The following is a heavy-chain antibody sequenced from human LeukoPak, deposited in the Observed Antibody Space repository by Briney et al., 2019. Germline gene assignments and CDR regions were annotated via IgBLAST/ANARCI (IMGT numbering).Heavy chain of an antibody. CDR2: ISAYNGNT. V-gene: IGHV1-18*01. J-gene: IGHJ4*02. CDR1: GGTFSSYA. Sequence: ASVKVSCKASGGTFSSYAISWVRQAPGQGLEWMGWISAYNGNTNYAQKLQGRVTMTTDTSTSTAYMELRSLRSDDTAVYYCARVVRGCSSTSCYRSYFDYWGQGTLVTVSS. CDR3: ARVVRGCSSTSCYRSYFDY. D-gene: IGHD2-2*01.